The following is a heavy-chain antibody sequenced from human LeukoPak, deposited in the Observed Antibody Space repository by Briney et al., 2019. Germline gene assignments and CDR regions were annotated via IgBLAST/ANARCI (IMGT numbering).Heavy chain of an antibody. CDR3: ARGGYSINWFDP. CDR2: IIPIFGTA. J-gene: IGHJ5*02. V-gene: IGHV1-69*13. Sequence: GASVKVSCKASGGTFSSYAISWVRQAPGQGLEWMGGIIPIFGTANYAQKFQGRVTITADESTSTAYMELRSLRSDDTAVYYCARGGYSINWFDPWGQGTLVTVSS. D-gene: IGHD6-13*01. CDR1: GGTFSSYA.